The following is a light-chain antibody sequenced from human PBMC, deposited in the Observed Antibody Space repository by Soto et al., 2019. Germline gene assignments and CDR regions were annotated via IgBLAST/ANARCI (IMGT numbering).Light chain of an antibody. V-gene: IGKV3-20*01. Sequence: EIVLTQSPGTLSLSPGERATLSCRASQSVSSNYLAWYQQKPGQSPRLLIYGASSRATGIPDRFSGSGSGTDFTLAISRLEPEDFAVYYCQQYGSSPWTFGLGTTVEI. J-gene: IGKJ1*01. CDR1: QSVSSNY. CDR3: QQYGSSPWT. CDR2: GAS.